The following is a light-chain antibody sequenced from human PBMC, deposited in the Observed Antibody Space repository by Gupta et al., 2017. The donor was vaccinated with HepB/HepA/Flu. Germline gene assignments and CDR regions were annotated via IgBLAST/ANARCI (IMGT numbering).Light chain of an antibody. Sequence: EIVLTQSPATLSLSPGERATLSCRASQSVSTYLDWYQHKPGQAPRLLIDDAYNRATGIPARFSGSGSGTDFTLTSSSLEDEDFEVYYDQLRSPLTFGQGTQMEIE. CDR1: QSVSTY. J-gene: IGKJ5*01. CDR3: QLRSPLT. CDR2: DAY. V-gene: IGKV3-11*01.